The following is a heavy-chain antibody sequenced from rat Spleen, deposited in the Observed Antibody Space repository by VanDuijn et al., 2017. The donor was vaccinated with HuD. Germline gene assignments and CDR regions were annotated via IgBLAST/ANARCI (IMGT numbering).Heavy chain of an antibody. D-gene: IGHD1-2*01. CDR1: GFTFNDHF. V-gene: IGHV5-20*01. Sequence: EVQLVESNGGLVQPGRSLKLSCAASGFTFNDHFMAWVRQAPTKGLEWVATISSDGGRNFYRDSVKGRFTISRDNAKSSLYLQMDSLRSGDTATYYCTTRPYYSSLNWFPYWGQGTLVTVSS. CDR2: ISSDGGRN. CDR3: TTRPYYSSLNWFPY. J-gene: IGHJ3*01.